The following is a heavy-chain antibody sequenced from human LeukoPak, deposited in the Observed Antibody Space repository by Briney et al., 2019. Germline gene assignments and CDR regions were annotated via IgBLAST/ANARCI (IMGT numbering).Heavy chain of an antibody. D-gene: IGHD6-13*01. V-gene: IGHV3-7*01. CDR3: ARSGIAAAVPFDY. Sequence: GGSLRLSCAASGFIFSSYWMTWVCQAPGKGLEWVADIKQQGNEKHYVDSVKGRFTISRDNAKNSLYLQMNSLRGDDTAVYYCARSGIAAAVPFDYWGQGTLVTVSS. CDR1: GFIFSSYW. CDR2: IKQQGNEK. J-gene: IGHJ4*02.